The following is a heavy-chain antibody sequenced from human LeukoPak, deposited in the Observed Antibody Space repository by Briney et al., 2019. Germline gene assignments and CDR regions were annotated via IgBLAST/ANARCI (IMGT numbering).Heavy chain of an antibody. V-gene: IGHV4-61*05. D-gene: IGHD3-9*01. CDR1: GGSISSSSYY. J-gene: IGHJ4*02. CDR2: IYYSGST. Sequence: PSETLSLTCTVSGGSISSSSYYWGWIRQPPGKGLEWIGYIYYSGSTNYNPSLKSRVTISVDTSKNQFSLKLSSVTAADTAVYYCARVYDIEGGYWGQGTLVTVSS. CDR3: ARVYDIEGGY.